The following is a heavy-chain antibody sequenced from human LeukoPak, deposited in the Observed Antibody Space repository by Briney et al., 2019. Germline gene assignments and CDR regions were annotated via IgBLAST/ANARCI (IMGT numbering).Heavy chain of an antibody. V-gene: IGHV4-38-2*01. Sequence: SETLSLTCAVSGYSISSGYYWGWIRQPPGKGLEWIGSIYHSGSTYYNPSLKSRVTISVDTSKNQFSLKLSSVTAADTAVYYCARRLGVLMVYAIARKDYWGQGTLVTVSS. CDR1: GYSISSGYY. J-gene: IGHJ4*02. D-gene: IGHD2-8*01. CDR3: ARRLGVLMVYAIARKDY. CDR2: IYHSGST.